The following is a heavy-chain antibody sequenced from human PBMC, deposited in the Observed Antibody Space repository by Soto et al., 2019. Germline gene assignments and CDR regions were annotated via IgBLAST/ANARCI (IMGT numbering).Heavy chain of an antibody. Sequence: QVQLQESGPGLVKPSQTLSLTCTVSGGSISSGGYYWSWIRQHPGKGLEWIGYIYYSGSTYYNPSRKSRVTISVETAKNQFSLKLSSVTAADTAVYYCARDHWDDSSGYYYGAFDIWGQGTMVTVSS. V-gene: IGHV4-31*03. CDR2: IYYSGST. J-gene: IGHJ3*02. CDR3: ARDHWDDSSGYYYGAFDI. D-gene: IGHD3-22*01. CDR1: GGSISSGGYY.